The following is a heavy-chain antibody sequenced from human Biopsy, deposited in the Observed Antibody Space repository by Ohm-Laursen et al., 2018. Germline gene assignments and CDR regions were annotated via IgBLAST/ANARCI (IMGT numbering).Heavy chain of an antibody. V-gene: IGHV3-23*01. Sequence: SLRLSCAASGFTFSSYAMSWVRQAPGKGLEWVSAIRSTGGSTYYANSVKGRFNISRDNSKNILFLQVNNLRAEDTAIYYCTKADDFWSPEGYYYYFSGMDVWGQGTTVTVSS. J-gene: IGHJ6*02. D-gene: IGHD3-3*01. CDR1: GFTFSSYA. CDR3: TKADDFWSPEGYYYYFSGMDV. CDR2: IRSTGGST.